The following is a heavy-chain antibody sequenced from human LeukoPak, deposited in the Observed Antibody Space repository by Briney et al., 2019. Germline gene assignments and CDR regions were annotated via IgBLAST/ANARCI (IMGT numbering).Heavy chain of an antibody. Sequence: GGSLRLSCAASGFTFSSYAMSWVRQAPGKGLEWVSAISGSGGSTYYADSVKGRFTISRGNSKNTLYLQMNSLSAEDTAVYYCAKDAYCGGDCYSISWFDPRGQGTLVTVSS. D-gene: IGHD2-21*02. CDR1: GFTFSSYA. V-gene: IGHV3-23*01. CDR3: AKDAYCGGDCYSISWFDP. J-gene: IGHJ5*02. CDR2: ISGSGGST.